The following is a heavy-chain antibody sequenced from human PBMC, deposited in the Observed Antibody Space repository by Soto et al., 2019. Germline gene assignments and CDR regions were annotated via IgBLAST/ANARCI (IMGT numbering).Heavy chain of an antibody. Sequence: PGESLKISCQASGYSFTIYWIAWVRQMPGKGLDWMGTIYPHDSHTIYSPSFEGRVTISADKSITTSHLQWSSLKASDTAMFYCARQSIGVAGLFDDWGQGTLVTVSS. J-gene: IGHJ4*02. CDR1: GYSFTIYW. V-gene: IGHV5-51*01. CDR3: ARQSIGVAGLFDD. CDR2: IYPHDSHT. D-gene: IGHD6-19*01.